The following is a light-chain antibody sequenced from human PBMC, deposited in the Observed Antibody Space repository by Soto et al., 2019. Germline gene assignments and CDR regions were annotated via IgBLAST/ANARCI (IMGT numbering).Light chain of an antibody. CDR2: GAS. V-gene: IGKV3-15*01. CDR1: QSVGSN. CDR3: QQYTNWPYT. Sequence: EIVMTQSPAPLSVSPGERASLSCRASQSVGSNLAWYRQTAGQAPRLLIYGASTRATGIPARFSGSGSGTEFTLTISSLQSEDFAVYSCQQYTNWPYTFGQGTKLEIK. J-gene: IGKJ2*01.